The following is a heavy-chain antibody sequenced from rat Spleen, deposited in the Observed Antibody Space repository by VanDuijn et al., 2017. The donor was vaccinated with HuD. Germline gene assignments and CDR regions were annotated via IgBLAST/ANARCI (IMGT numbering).Heavy chain of an antibody. CDR1: GFTFNNYW. D-gene: IGHD5-1*01. CDR2: ISYDGSST. J-gene: IGHJ2*01. V-gene: IGHV5-31*01. Sequence: EVQLVESGGGLVQPGRSMKLSCAASGFTFNNYWMTWIRQAPGKGLEWVASISYDGSSTYYRDSVKGRFTISRDNAKSTLYLQMDSLRSEDTATYYCTTDRNWEGYFDYWGQGVMVTVSS. CDR3: TTDRNWEGYFDY.